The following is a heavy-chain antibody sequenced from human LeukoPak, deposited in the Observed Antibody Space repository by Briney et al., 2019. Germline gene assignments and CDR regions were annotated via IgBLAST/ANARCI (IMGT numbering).Heavy chain of an antibody. V-gene: IGHV3-7*01. CDR1: GFTFSSYW. CDR2: IKQDGSEK. CDR3: VPRWNYGYYYYYGMDV. D-gene: IGHD1-7*01. J-gene: IGHJ6*02. Sequence: GGSLRLSCAASGFTFSSYWMSWVRRAPGKGLEWVANIKQDGSEKYYVDSVKGRFTISRDNAKNSLYLQMNSLRAEDTAVYYCVPRWNYGYYYYYGMDVWGQGTTVTVSS.